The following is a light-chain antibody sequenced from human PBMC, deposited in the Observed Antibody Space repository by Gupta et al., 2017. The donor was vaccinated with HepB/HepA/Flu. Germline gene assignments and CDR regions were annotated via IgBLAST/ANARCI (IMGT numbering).Light chain of an antibody. J-gene: IGLJ1*01. CDR1: NPNIGAGYD. Sequence: QPVLTQPPSVSGAPSQAVTISCTGSNPNIGAGYDVHWYQQLPGTAPKLLIFGYSHRPSGVPDRFSGSKSDTSASLAITGLQAEDEADYYCQSYDSSRSAYVFGLGTKVTVL. CDR3: QSYDSSRSAYV. CDR2: GYS. V-gene: IGLV1-40*01.